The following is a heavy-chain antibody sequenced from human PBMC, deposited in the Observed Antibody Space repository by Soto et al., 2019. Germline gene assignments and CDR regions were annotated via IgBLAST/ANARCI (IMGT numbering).Heavy chain of an antibody. CDR1: GFTFSSYA. D-gene: IGHD6-13*01. CDR3: GKEQKHSSTWSELNY. J-gene: IGHJ4*02. CDR2: ISGSGGST. Sequence: GGSLRLSCAASGFTFSSYAMSWVRQAPGKGLEWVSAISGSGGSTYYADSVKGRFTISRDNSKNTLYLQMNSLRAEDTAVYYCGKEQKHSSTWSELNYWGQGTLVTVSS. V-gene: IGHV3-23*01.